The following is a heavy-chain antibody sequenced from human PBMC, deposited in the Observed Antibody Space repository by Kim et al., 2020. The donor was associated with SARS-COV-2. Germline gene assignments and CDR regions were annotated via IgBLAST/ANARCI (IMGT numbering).Heavy chain of an antibody. V-gene: IGHV4-59*01. J-gene: IGHJ4*02. CDR2: IHYSGNT. D-gene: IGHD3-16*01. CDR1: GAFNSDFY. CDR3: ARGGNSHASWRYYIDY. Sequence: SETLSLTCTVSGAFNSDFYWTWIRQSPGKGLEWIGYIHYSGNTNFNPSLKSRITISIDTSRNQFSMKLNSLTAADAAAYYCARGGNSHASWRYYIDYWGQGALVTVSS.